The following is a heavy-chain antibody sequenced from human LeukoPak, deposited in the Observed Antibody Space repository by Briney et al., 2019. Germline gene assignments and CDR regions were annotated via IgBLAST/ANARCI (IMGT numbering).Heavy chain of an antibody. CDR3: EREVYYDSSGYYN. D-gene: IGHD3-22*01. J-gene: IGHJ4*02. Sequence: GASVKVSCKASGYTFTSYDINWVRQATGQGLEWRGWMNPNNGNTGYAQKFQGRVTITRNASISTAYMELSNLTSEDTSVYSCEREVYYDSSGYYNWGQGTLVTVSS. V-gene: IGHV1-8*03. CDR1: GYTFTSYD. CDR2: MNPNNGNT.